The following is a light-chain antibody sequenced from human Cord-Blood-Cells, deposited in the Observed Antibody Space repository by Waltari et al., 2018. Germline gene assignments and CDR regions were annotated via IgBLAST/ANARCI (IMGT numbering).Light chain of an antibody. CDR2: EVS. J-gene: IGLJ1*01. CDR3: CSYAGSSTYV. Sequence: QSALTQPAPVSGARGQAIIISCTGPSSDVGCYNLVSWSQQRPGKAPKLMIYEVSKRHSRVSQRFSGSRSGSTAPPTISGRQAETESDYYSCSYAGSSTYVYGTGTKVTDL. V-gene: IGLV2-23*02. CDR1: SSDVGCYNL.